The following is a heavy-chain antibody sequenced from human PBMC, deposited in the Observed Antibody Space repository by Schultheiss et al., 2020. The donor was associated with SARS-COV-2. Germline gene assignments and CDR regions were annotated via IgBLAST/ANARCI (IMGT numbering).Heavy chain of an antibody. V-gene: IGHV3-23*01. D-gene: IGHD6-19*01. CDR3: ARGNRLDYYYYGMDV. CDR2: ISGSGGST. CDR1: GFTFSSYA. J-gene: IGHJ6*02. Sequence: GGSLRLSCAASGFTFSSYAMSWVRQAPGKGLEWVSAISGSGGSTYYADSVKGRFTISRDNSKNTLYLQMNSLRAEDTAVYYCARGNRLDYYYYGMDVWGQGTTVTVSS.